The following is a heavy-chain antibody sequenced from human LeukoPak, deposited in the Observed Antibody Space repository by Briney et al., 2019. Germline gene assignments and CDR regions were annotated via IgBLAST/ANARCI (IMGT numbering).Heavy chain of an antibody. J-gene: IGHJ6*02. D-gene: IGHD2-8*01. Sequence: GGSLRLSFAASEFTFCSFAMNWVRQAPGKGLDWVSGVSGSGSSTYYADSVKGRFTISRDNAKNRLYLQINSLRAEDTAVYYCAKDTKLTNGFIDYYYNSMNVWGQGTTVTVSS. CDR1: EFTFCSFA. CDR2: VSGSGSST. V-gene: IGHV3-23*01. CDR3: AKDTKLTNGFIDYYYNSMNV.